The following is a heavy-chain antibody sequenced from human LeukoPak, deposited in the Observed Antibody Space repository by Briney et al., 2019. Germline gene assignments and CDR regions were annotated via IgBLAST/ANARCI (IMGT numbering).Heavy chain of an antibody. Sequence: ASVKVSGKASGGTFSSYAISWVRQAPGQGLEWMGGIIPIFGTANYAQKFQGRVTITADESTSTAYMELSSLRSEDTAVYYCASGGQIAAAGDSWGQGTLVTVSS. D-gene: IGHD6-13*01. CDR3: ASGGQIAAAGDS. CDR2: IIPIFGTA. CDR1: GGTFSSYA. V-gene: IGHV1-69*01. J-gene: IGHJ5*02.